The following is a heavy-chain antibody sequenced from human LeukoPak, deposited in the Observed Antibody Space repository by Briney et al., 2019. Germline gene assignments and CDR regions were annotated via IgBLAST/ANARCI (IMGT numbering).Heavy chain of an antibody. Sequence: PSETLSLTCAVYGGSFSGYYWSWIRQPPGKGLEWIGEINHSGSTNYNPSLKSRVTISVDTSKNQFSLKLSSVTAADTAVYYCARSQPMAKIDYWGQGTLVTVSS. CDR2: INHSGST. J-gene: IGHJ4*02. V-gene: IGHV4-34*01. CDR3: ARSQPMAKIDY. D-gene: IGHD5-24*01. CDR1: GGSFSGYY.